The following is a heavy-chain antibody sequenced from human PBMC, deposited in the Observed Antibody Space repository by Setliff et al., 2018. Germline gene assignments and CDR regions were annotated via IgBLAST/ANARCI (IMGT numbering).Heavy chain of an antibody. V-gene: IGHV3-48*03. Sequence: AGGSLRLSCVASGFTFRSYEMNWVRRVPGKGLEWVSHISESGTSTDYADSVKGRFTISRDNAKNSLYLQMNSLRAEDTAVYYCARGRGVDTAMVYFDYWGQGTLVTVSS. CDR1: GFTFRSYE. CDR3: ARGRGVDTAMVYFDY. D-gene: IGHD5-18*01. CDR2: ISESGTST. J-gene: IGHJ4*02.